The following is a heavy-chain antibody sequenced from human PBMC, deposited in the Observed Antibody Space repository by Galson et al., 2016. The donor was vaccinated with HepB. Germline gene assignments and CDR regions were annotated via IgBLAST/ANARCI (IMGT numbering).Heavy chain of an antibody. Sequence: SLRLSCAASGFTFNNAWLSWVRQAPGKGLEWLGLIKDGGETTDYAAPVKGRLTISRDDSINTVFLQMNSLKTEDTAIYYCSTTGYAGSRWWYHGMDVWGQGTTVTVAS. D-gene: IGHD2-15*01. CDR2: IKDGGETT. CDR1: GFTFNNAW. V-gene: IGHV3-15*01. J-gene: IGHJ6*02. CDR3: STTGYAGSRWWYHGMDV.